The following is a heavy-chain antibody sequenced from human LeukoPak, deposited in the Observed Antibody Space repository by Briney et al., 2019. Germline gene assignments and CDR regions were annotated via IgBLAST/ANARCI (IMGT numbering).Heavy chain of an antibody. J-gene: IGHJ4*02. V-gene: IGHV3-23*01. CDR2: ISGSGGST. Sequence: QTGGSLRLSCAASGFTFSSYAMSWVRPAPGKGLEWVSAISGSGGSTYYADSVKGRFTISRDNSKNTLYLQMNSLRAEDTAVYHCANDAPYYDFWSGYLYWGQGTLVTVSS. D-gene: IGHD3-3*01. CDR3: ANDAPYYDFWSGYLY. CDR1: GFTFSSYA.